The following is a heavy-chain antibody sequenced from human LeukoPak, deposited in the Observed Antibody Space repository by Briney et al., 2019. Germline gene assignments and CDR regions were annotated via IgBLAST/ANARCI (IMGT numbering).Heavy chain of an antibody. Sequence: PGGSLRLSCAASGFSFSNYWMIWVRQASGKGLEWVANINEDGSKKYYVGSVEGRFTISRDDPKNSLYLQMNSLRVEDTAVYYCATRTYSSSPSWGQGTLVTVSS. D-gene: IGHD6-6*01. V-gene: IGHV3-7*01. CDR1: GFSFSNYW. CDR2: INEDGSKK. CDR3: ATRTYSSSPS. J-gene: IGHJ5*02.